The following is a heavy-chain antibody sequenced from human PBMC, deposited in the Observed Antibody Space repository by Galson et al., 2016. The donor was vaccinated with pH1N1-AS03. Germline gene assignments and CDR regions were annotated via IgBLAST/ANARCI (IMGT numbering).Heavy chain of an antibody. CDR1: GFTFDAYA. D-gene: IGHD4-23*01. CDR2: IDWNSGTI. V-gene: IGHV3-9*01. CDR3: ARWSRGGNFASLDP. Sequence: SLRLSCAGSGFTFDAYAMHWVRQAPGKGLEWVSGIDWNSGTIGYTDSVKGRFTISRDNSKNTLYLQMNTLRAEDTAVYYCARWSRGGNFASLDPWGQGTLVTVSS. J-gene: IGHJ5*02.